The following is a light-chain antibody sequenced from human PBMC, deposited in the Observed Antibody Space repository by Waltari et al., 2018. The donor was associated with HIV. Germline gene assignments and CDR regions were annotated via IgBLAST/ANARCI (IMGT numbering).Light chain of an antibody. J-gene: IGLJ2*01. CDR1: NIGTKS. CDR3: QVWDSSSAHVV. Sequence: SSVLTQPPSVSVAPGQTARITCGGNNIGTKSVHWYQQKPVLAPVLVVYDDSDRPSGIPERFSGSNSGNTATLTINRVEAGDEADYYCQVWDSSSAHVVFGGGTKLTVL. V-gene: IGLV3-21*02. CDR2: DDS.